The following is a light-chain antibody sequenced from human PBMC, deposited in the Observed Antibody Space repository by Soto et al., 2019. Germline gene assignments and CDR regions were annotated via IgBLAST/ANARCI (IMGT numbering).Light chain of an antibody. CDR3: QQYGSSTWT. CDR2: GAS. J-gene: IGKJ1*01. CDR1: QSVSSSY. V-gene: IGKV3-20*01. Sequence: ICLAQSPGPQSLSPGERATLSCRASQSVSSSYLAWYQQKPGQAPRLLIYGASSRATGIPDRFSGSGSGTDFTLTISRLEPEDFAVYYCQQYGSSTWTSCRRTNVDIK.